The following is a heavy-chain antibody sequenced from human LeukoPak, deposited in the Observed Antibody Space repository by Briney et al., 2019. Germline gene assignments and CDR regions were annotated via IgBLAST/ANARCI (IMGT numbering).Heavy chain of an antibody. V-gene: IGHV5-51*01. CDR3: AKAIRVTLIRGVAADSLGI. CDR2: IYPGDSET. J-gene: IGHJ3*02. D-gene: IGHD3-10*01. CDR1: GYSFANYW. Sequence: GESLKISCKGSGYSSGYSFANYWIAWVRQMPGKGLEWMGAIYPGDSETTYGPSLQGQVTISADKSTSTAYLQWNSLKASDTAIYYCAKAIRVTLIRGVAADSLGIWGQGTMVVVSS.